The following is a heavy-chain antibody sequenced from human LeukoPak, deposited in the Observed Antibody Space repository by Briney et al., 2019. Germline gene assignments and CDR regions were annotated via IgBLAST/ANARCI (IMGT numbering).Heavy chain of an antibody. CDR1: GGSVSDYY. CDR2: IYYTGST. CDR3: ASRKLGNDY. J-gene: IGHJ4*02. Sequence: SETLSLTCTISGGSVSDYYWSWIRQSPGKGLEWIGYIYYTGSTSYNPSLRSRVTMSADTSKNQFSLKLSSVTAADTAVYYCASRKLGNDYWGQGTLVTVSS. D-gene: IGHD7-27*01. V-gene: IGHV4-59*02.